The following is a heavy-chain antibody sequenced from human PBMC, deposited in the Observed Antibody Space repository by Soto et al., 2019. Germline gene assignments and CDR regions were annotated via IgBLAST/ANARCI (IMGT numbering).Heavy chain of an antibody. J-gene: IGHJ5*02. CDR1: GGSISSGGYY. V-gene: IGHV4-31*03. Sequence: QVQLQESGPGLVKPSQTLSLTCTVSGGSISSGGYYWSWIRQHPGKGLEWIGYIYYSRSTYYNPSLKSRVTISVDTSKNQFSLKLSSVTAADTAVYYCAREVWFGQANWFDPWGQGTLVTVSS. D-gene: IGHD3-10*01. CDR2: IYYSRST. CDR3: AREVWFGQANWFDP.